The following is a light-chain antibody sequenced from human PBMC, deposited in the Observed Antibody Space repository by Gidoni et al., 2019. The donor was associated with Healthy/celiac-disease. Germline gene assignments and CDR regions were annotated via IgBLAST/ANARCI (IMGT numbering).Light chain of an antibody. CDR3: QEYRTFT. Sequence: DIQMTQSPPTLSASVGDRVTITRRASKTIDDWVAWYQQKPEKVPNLLIYKASNLEFGVPSRFGGSGSGTVFTLTISSLQPDDVASYYCQEYRTFTFGQGTKLKIK. CDR1: KTIDDW. J-gene: IGKJ2*01. V-gene: IGKV1-5*03. CDR2: KAS.